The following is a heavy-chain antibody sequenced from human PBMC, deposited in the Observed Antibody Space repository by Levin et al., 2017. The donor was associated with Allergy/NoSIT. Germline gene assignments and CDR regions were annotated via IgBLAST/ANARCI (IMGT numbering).Heavy chain of an antibody. CDR2: ISGSGGST. D-gene: IGHD3-3*02. V-gene: IGHV3-23*01. J-gene: IGHJ4*02. CDR3: AKRPLADIDY. Sequence: VASVKVSCAASGFTFSSYAMSWVRQAPGKGLEWVSAISGSGGSTYYADSVKGRFTISRDNSKNTLYLQMNSLRAEDTAVYYCAKRPLADIDYWGQGTLVTVSS. CDR1: GFTFSSYA.